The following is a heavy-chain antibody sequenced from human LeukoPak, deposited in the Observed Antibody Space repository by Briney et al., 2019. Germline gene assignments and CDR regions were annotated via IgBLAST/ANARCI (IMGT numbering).Heavy chain of an antibody. CDR3: ARRNYYDSSGYYLDY. V-gene: IGHV5-51*01. Sequence: GESLKISCKGSGYSFTSYWIGWVRQMPGKGLEWMGIIYPGDSDTTYSPSFQGQGTISADKSINTAYLQWSSLKASDTAMYYCARRNYYDSSGYYLDYWGQGTLVTVSS. CDR1: GYSFTSYW. D-gene: IGHD3-22*01. J-gene: IGHJ4*02. CDR2: IYPGDSDT.